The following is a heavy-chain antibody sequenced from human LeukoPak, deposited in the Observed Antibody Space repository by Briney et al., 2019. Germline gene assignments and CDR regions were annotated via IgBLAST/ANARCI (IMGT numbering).Heavy chain of an antibody. CDR2: ASGSGDST. J-gene: IGHJ5*02. CDR1: EFTFSNYA. D-gene: IGHD3-22*01. V-gene: IGHV3-23*01. Sequence: PGGSLRLSCVASEFTFSNYAMSWVRQAPGMGLEWVSTASGSGDSTFYADSVKGRFTISRDNAKNTLYLQMNSLRAEDTAVYYCAKDGLYYDSSGYYNWFDPWGQGTLVTVSS. CDR3: AKDGLYYDSSGYYNWFDP.